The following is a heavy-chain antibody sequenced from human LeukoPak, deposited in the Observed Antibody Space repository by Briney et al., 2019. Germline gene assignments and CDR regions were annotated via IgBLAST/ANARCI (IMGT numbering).Heavy chain of an antibody. CDR3: AKDSIPAATPPAPFDY. Sequence: PGGSLRLSCAASGFTFSSYAMSWVRQAPGKGLEWVSAISGSGGNTYYADSVKGRFTISRDNSKNTLYLQMNSLRAEDTAVYYCAKDSIPAATPPAPFDYWGQGTLVTVSS. J-gene: IGHJ4*02. D-gene: IGHD2-2*01. CDR1: GFTFSSYA. CDR2: ISGSGGNT. V-gene: IGHV3-23*01.